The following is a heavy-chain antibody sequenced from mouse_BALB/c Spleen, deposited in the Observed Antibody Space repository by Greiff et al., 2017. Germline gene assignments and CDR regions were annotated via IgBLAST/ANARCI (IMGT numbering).Heavy chain of an antibody. CDR2: IYPGSGST. Sequence: LQQPGSELVRPGASVKLSCKASGYTFTSYWMHWVKQRHGQGLEWIGNIYPGSGSTNYDEKFKSKGTLTVDTSSSTAYMHLSSLTSEDSAVYYCTRESYYGYDGDYFDYWGQGTTLTVSS. D-gene: IGHD2-2*01. CDR3: TRESYYGYDGDYFDY. J-gene: IGHJ2*01. CDR1: GYTFTSYW. V-gene: IGHV1S22*01.